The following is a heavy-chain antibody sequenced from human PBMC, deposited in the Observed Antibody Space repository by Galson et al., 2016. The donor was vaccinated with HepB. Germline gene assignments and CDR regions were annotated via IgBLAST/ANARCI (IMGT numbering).Heavy chain of an antibody. V-gene: IGHV1-8*01. J-gene: IGHJ6*02. CDR1: GSTFTSYD. Sequence: SVKVSCKASGSTFTSYDINWVRQATGQGLEWMGWMNPNSGNTGYAQKFQGRVTMTRNTSISTAYMELSSLRSEDTAVYYCARNSPYYYYYGMDVWGQGTTVTVSS. D-gene: IGHD4-23*01. CDR2: MNPNSGNT. CDR3: ARNSPYYYYYGMDV.